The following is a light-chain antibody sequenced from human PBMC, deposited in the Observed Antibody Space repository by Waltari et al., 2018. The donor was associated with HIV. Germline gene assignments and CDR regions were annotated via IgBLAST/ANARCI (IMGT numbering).Light chain of an antibody. CDR1: GSNLGSDT. Sequence: QSVLTQPPSASGTPEQRVTISCSGSGSNLGSDTVNWYQQLPGTAPKPLIYSNNLRPSGVPDRFSGSKSGTSASLAISGLQSEEEADYYCAACDDSLNGRVVFGGGTKLTVL. V-gene: IGLV1-44*01. CDR3: AACDDSLNGRVV. CDR2: SNN. J-gene: IGLJ2*01.